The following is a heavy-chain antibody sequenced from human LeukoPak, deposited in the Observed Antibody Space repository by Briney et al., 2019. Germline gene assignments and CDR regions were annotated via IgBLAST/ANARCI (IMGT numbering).Heavy chain of an antibody. D-gene: IGHD3-22*01. CDR3: ARVPHGSSGYGYFDY. CDR1: GGTISSGGYY. V-gene: IGHV4-31*03. CDR2: MYYSGST. Sequence: SQTLSLTCTVSGGTISSGGYYWSWIRQHPGKGLEWIAYMYYSGSTEYNPSLKSRVTISVDTSNNQFSLKLSSVTAADTAVYYCARVPHGSSGYGYFDYWGQGTLVTVSS. J-gene: IGHJ4*02.